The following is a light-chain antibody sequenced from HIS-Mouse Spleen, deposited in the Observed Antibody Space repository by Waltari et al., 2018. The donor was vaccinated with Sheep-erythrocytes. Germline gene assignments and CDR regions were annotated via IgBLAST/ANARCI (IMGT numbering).Light chain of an antibody. CDR3: CSYAGSYNHV. V-gene: IGLV2-11*01. CDR2: DVS. CDR1: SSEVGGCTY. J-gene: IGLJ1*01. Sequence: QSALTQPRPVSGSPGQSVTLSCTVTSSEVGGCTYVSWYQQHPGKAPKLRIYDVSKRPSGVPDRFSGSKSGNTASLTISGLQAEDEADYYCCSYAGSYNHVFATGTKVTVL.